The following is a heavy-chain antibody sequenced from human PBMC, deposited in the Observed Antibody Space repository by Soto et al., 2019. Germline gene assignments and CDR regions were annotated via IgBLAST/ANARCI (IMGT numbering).Heavy chain of an antibody. D-gene: IGHD2-21*01. CDR1: GGSVSSRNW. Sequence: QVQLQESGPGLVKPSETLSLTCAVSGGSVSSRNWWRWVRQPPGKGLEWIGQVYQSGTAYYNPSLDSRVTMSVDKSKNQVSLLVTSVTAADTAVYYCARHGGAYFDYWGQGILVTVPS. CDR2: VYQSGTA. J-gene: IGHJ4*02. CDR3: ARHGGAYFDY. V-gene: IGHV4-4*02.